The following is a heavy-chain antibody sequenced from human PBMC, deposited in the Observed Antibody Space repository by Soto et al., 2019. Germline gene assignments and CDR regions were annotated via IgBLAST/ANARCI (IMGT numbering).Heavy chain of an antibody. D-gene: IGHD5-12*01. Sequence: SETLSLTCTVSGGSIGLYYWSWIRQSPGKGLEWIGYIDYSGSTNHNPSLRSRITISVDTSRNQFSLKLSTVTAADTAVYYCTRLYSAYSFFDYWGQGTLVTVSS. CDR1: GGSIGLYY. J-gene: IGHJ4*02. V-gene: IGHV4-59*08. CDR2: IDYSGST. CDR3: TRLYSAYSFFDY.